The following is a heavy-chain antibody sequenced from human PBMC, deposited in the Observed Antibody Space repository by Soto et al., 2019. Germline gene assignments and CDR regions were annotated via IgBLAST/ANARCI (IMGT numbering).Heavy chain of an antibody. J-gene: IGHJ5*02. Sequence: PSETLSLTCTVSGGSTSSYYWSWIRQPPGKGLEWIGYIYYSGSTNYNPSLKSRLTISVDTSKNQFSLKLNSVTAADTAVYYCARGFPLWFDPWGQGTLVTVSS. CDR3: ARGFPLWFDP. D-gene: IGHD3-16*02. V-gene: IGHV4-59*01. CDR2: IYYSGST. CDR1: GGSTSSYY.